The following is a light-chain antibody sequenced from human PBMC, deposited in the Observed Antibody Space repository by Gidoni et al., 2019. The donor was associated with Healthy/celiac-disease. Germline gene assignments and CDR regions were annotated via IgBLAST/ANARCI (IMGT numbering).Light chain of an antibody. CDR1: SSDVGGYNY. CDR3: SSYTSSSSPV. V-gene: IGLV2-14*01. Sequence: QSPLTHPPSVSGSPGHSITISCTGTSSDVGGYNYVSWYQQHPGKAPKLMIYEVSNRPSGVSNRFSGSKSGNTASLTISGLQAEDEADYYCSSYTSSSSPVFGGGTKLTVL. CDR2: EVS. J-gene: IGLJ3*02.